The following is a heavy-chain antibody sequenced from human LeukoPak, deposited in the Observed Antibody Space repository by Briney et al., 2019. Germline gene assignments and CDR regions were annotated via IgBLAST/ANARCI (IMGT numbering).Heavy chain of an antibody. CDR1: GGTFSSYA. J-gene: IGHJ5*02. V-gene: IGHV1-69*05. Sequence: SVNVSCKASGGTFSSYAISWVRQAPGQGLEWMGWIIPIFGTANYAQKFQGRVTITTDESTSTAYMELSSLRSEDTAVYYCARLNKGSSSWYWGYNWFDPWGQGTLVTVSS. D-gene: IGHD6-13*01. CDR2: IIPIFGTA. CDR3: ARLNKGSSSWYWGYNWFDP.